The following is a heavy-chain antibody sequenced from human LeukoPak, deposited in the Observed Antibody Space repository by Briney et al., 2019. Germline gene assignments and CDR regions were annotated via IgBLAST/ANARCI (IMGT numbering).Heavy chain of an antibody. D-gene: IGHD6-19*01. V-gene: IGHV3-48*02. Sequence: PGGSLRLSCVVSGFTLNSYSMNWVRQAPGKGLEWVSYFGWSGTTILYADSVRGRFTVSRDSAKNSLYLQMNSLRDEDSALYYCARDSGSGWSNDYWGRGTLVTVSS. CDR3: ARDSGSGWSNDY. J-gene: IGHJ4*02. CDR2: FGWSGTTI. CDR1: GFTLNSYS.